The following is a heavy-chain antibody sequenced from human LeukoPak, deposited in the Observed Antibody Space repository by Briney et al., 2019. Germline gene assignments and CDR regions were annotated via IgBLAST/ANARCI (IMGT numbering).Heavy chain of an antibody. J-gene: IGHJ4*02. CDR1: GFSLSDYY. CDR2: ITATGRST. V-gene: IGHV3-11*01. D-gene: IGHD3-16*01. CDR3: TRERRGSYNAFEC. Sequence: PGGSLRLSCAASGFSLSDYYMSWVRQAPGKQPEWISYITATGRSTDYADSVKGRFTISRDSAKNSVVLQMDRLRPEDTAVYFCTRERRGSYNAFECWGQGSLVSVSS.